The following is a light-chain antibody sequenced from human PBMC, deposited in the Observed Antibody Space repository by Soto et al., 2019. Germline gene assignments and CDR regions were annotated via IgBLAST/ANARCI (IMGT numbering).Light chain of an antibody. V-gene: IGKV1-5*01. CDR2: DAF. CDR3: QQYESYSPLT. J-gene: IGKJ4*01. Sequence: DIQMTQSPSTLSASVGDRVTITCRASQSISSWLAWYQQKPGKAPKLLIFDAFSLESGVPSRFSGSRSGTEFTLTISSLQPEDFATYYCQQYESYSPLTFGGGTKVDIK. CDR1: QSISSW.